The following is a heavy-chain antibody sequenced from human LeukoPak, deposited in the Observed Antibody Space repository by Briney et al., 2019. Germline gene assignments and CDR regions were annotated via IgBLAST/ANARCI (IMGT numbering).Heavy chain of an antibody. CDR2: IRSDGSNK. CDR3: ARDLGGSYYGAFDI. V-gene: IGHV3-30*02. D-gene: IGHD1-26*01. J-gene: IGHJ3*02. Sequence: GGSLRLSCAASGFTFSSYGMHWVRQAPGKGLEWVAFIRSDGSNKYYADSVKGRFTISRDNSKNTLYLQMNSLRGEDTAVYYCARDLGGSYYGAFDIWGQGTMVTVSS. CDR1: GFTFSSYG.